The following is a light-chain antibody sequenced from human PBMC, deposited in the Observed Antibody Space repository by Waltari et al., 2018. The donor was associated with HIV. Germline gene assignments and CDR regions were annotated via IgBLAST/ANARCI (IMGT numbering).Light chain of an antibody. CDR3: QSADSSETLGV. CDR1: NSNIGTNT. Sequence: QSVLTQPPSASGTPGQRVTISCSGSNSNIGTNTVSWYQHLPGTAPKLLIYSDDQRPSGVPDRFSGSKSGTSASLAISGLQSEDEADYYCQSADSSETLGVFGGGTKLTVL. CDR2: SDD. V-gene: IGLV1-44*01. J-gene: IGLJ3*02.